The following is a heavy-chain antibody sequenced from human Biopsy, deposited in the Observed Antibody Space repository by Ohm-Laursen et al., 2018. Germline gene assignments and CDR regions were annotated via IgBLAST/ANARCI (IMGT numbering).Heavy chain of an antibody. J-gene: IGHJ6*02. CDR2: ISETSSHI. CDR3: ARDSSRRAREGGMDV. D-gene: IGHD6-6*01. V-gene: IGHV3-21*01. Sequence: SLRLCCSASGFSVSSYDMNWVRQAPGKGLEWISYISETSSHIYDADSVRGRFTVARDIAKNSLYLQLNSLRVEDTAVYYCARDSSRRAREGGMDVWGQGTTVTVSS. CDR1: GFSVSSYD.